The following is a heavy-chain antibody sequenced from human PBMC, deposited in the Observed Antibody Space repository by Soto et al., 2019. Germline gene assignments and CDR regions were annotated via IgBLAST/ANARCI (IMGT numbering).Heavy chain of an antibody. CDR1: GFTFSDAW. V-gene: IGHV3-15*07. CDR2: IKSKANGGTT. J-gene: IGHJ4*02. Sequence: EVQLVESGEGLIKPGESLRLSCVASGFTFSDAWMKWVRHAPGKGLEWVGRIKSKANGGTTDYAAPLKGRVTIFRDDSQNTVYLQMDSLKTEDTAVYYCAYYRYSSGLRHFDYWGQGTLVNVSS. D-gene: IGHD3-22*01. CDR3: AYYRYSSGLRHFDY.